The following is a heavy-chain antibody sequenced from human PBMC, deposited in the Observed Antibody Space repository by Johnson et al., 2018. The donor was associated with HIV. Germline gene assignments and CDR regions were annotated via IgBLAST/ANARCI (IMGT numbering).Heavy chain of an antibody. CDR3: AREGAWEVRPGAFDI. CDR1: GITVSSNY. CDR2: IYRGGSI. D-gene: IGHD1-26*01. J-gene: IGHJ3*02. Sequence: VQLVESGGGLVQPGGSLRLSCAASGITVSSNYMSWVRQTPGKGLEWVSVIYRGGSIYYADSVKGRFSISRDNSKNTLYLQMNSLRVEDTAVYYCAREGAWEVRPGAFDIWGQGTMVTVSS. V-gene: IGHV3-66*01.